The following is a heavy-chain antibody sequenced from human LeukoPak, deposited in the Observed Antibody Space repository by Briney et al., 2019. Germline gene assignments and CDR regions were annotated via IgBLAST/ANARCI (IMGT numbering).Heavy chain of an antibody. CDR2: IYTSGST. V-gene: IGHV4-4*07. D-gene: IGHD6-13*01. J-gene: IGHJ3*02. Sequence: SETLSLTCTVSGGSISSYYWSWIRQPAGKGLEWIGRIYTSGSTKYNPSLKSRVSISVDTSKNQFSLKLTSVTAADTAVYYCAGGGSSSDAFDIWGQGIMVTVSS. CDR3: AGGGSSSDAFDI. CDR1: GGSISSYY.